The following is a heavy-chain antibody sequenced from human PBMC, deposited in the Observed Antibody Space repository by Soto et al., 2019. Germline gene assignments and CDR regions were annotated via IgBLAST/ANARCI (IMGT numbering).Heavy chain of an antibody. V-gene: IGHV3-21*01. D-gene: IGHD6-19*01. J-gene: IGHJ3*02. CDR2: ISSSSSYI. Sequence: PGGSLRLSCAASGFTFSSYSMNWVRQAPGKGLEWVSSISSSSSYIYYADSVKGRFTISRDNAKNSLYLQMNSLRAEDTAVYYCARDLAVAPHVFDIWGKGTMVTVSS. CDR1: GFTFSSYS. CDR3: ARDLAVAPHVFDI.